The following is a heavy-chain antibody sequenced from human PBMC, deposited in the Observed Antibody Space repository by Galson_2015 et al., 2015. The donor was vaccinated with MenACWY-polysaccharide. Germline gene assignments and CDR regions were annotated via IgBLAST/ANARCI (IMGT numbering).Heavy chain of an antibody. D-gene: IGHD5-12*01. Sequence: SLRLSCAASGFSFSTYWMHWVRHAPGKGLVWVSRINADGSATDYADSVRGRFTISRDNAKNTLYLEMNSLRAEDTAVYFCTKAGAKFCRGSSCYFNWVDPWGQGTLVTVSS. CDR1: GFSFSTYW. CDR2: INADGSAT. J-gene: IGHJ5*02. CDR3: TKAGAKFCRGSSCYFNWVDP. V-gene: IGHV3-74*01.